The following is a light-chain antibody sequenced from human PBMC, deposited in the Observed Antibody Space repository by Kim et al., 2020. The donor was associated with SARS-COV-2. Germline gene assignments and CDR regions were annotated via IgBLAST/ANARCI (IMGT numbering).Light chain of an antibody. J-gene: IGKJ2*01. CDR3: QQSYSIPFT. CDR2: AAS. CDR1: QSISNY. V-gene: IGKV1-39*01. Sequence: DIQMTQSPSSLSASVGDRVTITCRASQSISNYVNWYQQEPGEAPKLLIYAASSLQSGVPSRLSGSGSGTDFSLTISCLQPEDFATYYCQQSYSIPFTFGQGTKLEIK.